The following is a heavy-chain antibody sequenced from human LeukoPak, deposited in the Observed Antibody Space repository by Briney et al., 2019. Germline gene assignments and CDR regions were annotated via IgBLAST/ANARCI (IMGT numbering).Heavy chain of an antibody. V-gene: IGHV4-4*02. J-gene: IGHJ6*02. CDR3: ARETAITMIVGDSGMDV. CDR2: IYHSGSP. D-gene: IGHD3-22*01. CDR1: GGSISSNNW. Sequence: SGTLSLTCAVSGGSISSNNWWGWVRQPPGKGLEWIGEIYHSGSPNYNPSLKSRVTISVDKSRNHFSLNLSSVTAADTAVYYCARETAITMIVGDSGMDVWGQGTTVTVSS.